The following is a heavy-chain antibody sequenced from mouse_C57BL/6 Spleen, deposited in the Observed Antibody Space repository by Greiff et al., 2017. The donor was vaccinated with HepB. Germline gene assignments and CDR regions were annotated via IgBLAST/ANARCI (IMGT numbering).Heavy chain of an antibody. V-gene: IGHV5-17*01. CDR1: GFTFSDYG. CDR3: ARDLLLRYWYFDV. Sequence: EVQGVESGGGLVKPGGSLKLSCAASGFTFSDYGMHWVRQAPEKGLEWVAYISSGSSTIYYADTVKGRFTISRDNAKNTLFLQMTSLRSEDTAMYYCARDLLLRYWYFDVWGTGTTVTVSS. J-gene: IGHJ1*03. CDR2: ISSGSSTI. D-gene: IGHD1-1*01.